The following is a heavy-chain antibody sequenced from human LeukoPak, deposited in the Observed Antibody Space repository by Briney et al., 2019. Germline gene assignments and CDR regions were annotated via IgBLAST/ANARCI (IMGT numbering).Heavy chain of an antibody. Sequence: PGGSLRPSCEASGFTFSSHWMHWVRQVPGKGLVCVARIRGDENEIDYADCVKGRFTISRDNAKNTLYLQMHSLRVEDTAVYFCARGHVPGSTRHWDFWGQGTLVTVSS. V-gene: IGHV3-74*01. CDR3: ARGHVPGSTRHWDF. J-gene: IGHJ4*02. CDR2: IRGDENEI. D-gene: IGHD3-10*01. CDR1: GFTFSSHW.